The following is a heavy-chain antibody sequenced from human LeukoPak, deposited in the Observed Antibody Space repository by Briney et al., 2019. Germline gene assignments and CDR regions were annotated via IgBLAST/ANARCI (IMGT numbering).Heavy chain of an antibody. CDR3: ARQGYSGRYYNLDY. D-gene: IGHD1-26*01. J-gene: IGHJ4*02. V-gene: IGHV4-39*07. Sequence: SETLSLTCTVSGGSISSSSYYWGWIRQPPGKGLEWVGSIYYSGSTYYNPSLKSRVTISVDTSKNQFSLKLSSVTAADTAVYYCARQGYSGRYYNLDYWGQGTLVTVSS. CDR1: GGSISSSSYY. CDR2: IYYSGST.